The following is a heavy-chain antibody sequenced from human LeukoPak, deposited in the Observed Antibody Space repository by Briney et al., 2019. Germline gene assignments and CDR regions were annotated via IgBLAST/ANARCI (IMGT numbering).Heavy chain of an antibody. CDR3: ARQRFSDVHAFDV. Sequence: GASVKVSCKASGYTFISYSMNWVRQAPGQGLEWMAMITVYNNKTDFSQKVEDRLTMTTDTSTSTAYMELKSLTSDDTAVYYCARQRFSDVHAFDVWGQGTVVSVS. CDR2: ITVYNNKT. D-gene: IGHD2-21*02. CDR1: GYTFISYS. J-gene: IGHJ3*01. V-gene: IGHV1-18*01.